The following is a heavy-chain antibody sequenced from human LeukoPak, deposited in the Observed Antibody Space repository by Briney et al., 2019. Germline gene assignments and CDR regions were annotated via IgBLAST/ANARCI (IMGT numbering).Heavy chain of an antibody. CDR2: IIPVLGIA. V-gene: IGHV1-69*02. CDR1: GGTLSSYP. J-gene: IGHJ4*02. D-gene: IGHD2-8*02. Sequence: SVKVSCEASGGTLSSYPICWVRQAPGQGLEWMGRIIPVLGIANYAQTFQGRVTITADKSSSTAYMELSSLRSEDTAVYYCARIRGTESGLSHFDSWGPGTLVSVSS. CDR3: ARIRGTESGLSHFDS.